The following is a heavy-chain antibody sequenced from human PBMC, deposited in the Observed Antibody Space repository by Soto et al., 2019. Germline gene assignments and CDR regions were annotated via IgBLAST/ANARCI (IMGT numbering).Heavy chain of an antibody. Sequence: QVQLVQSGAAVKKPGSSVKVSCKASGGTFSSYTISWVRQAPGQGLEWMGRIIPILGIANYAQQFQGRVTITADKSTSTAYMELSSLRSEDTAVYYCARSAVEMGTIAPLGGAAFYIWGQGTMVTVSS. V-gene: IGHV1-69*02. CDR1: GGTFSSYT. D-gene: IGHD2-21*01. J-gene: IGHJ3*02. CDR3: ARSAVEMGTIAPLGGAAFYI. CDR2: IIPILGIA.